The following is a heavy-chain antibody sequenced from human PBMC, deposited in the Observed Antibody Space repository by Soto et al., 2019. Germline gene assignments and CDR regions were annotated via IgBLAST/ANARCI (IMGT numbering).Heavy chain of an antibody. CDR2: ICHGGSS. Sequence: SETLSLTCSVSGASISSDCWSWIRQPPGKGLEWIGYICHGGSSTHNPSLKSRVTISGDMSKNQFSLNQTSVTAADAAAYYCATEGSGGHGHAMGVWGQGTTVTVSS. CDR1: GASISSDC. V-gene: IGHV4-59*01. CDR3: ATEGSGGHGHAMGV. D-gene: IGHD5-12*01. J-gene: IGHJ6*02.